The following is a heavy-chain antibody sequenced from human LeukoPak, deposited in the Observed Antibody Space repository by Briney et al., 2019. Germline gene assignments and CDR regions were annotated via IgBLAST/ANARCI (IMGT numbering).Heavy chain of an antibody. CDR2: ISGSGGST. Sequence: GGSLRLPCAASGFTLSSYAMSWVRQAPGKGLEWVSAISGSGGSTYYADSVKGRFTISRDSSKNTLYLQMNSLRAEDTAVYYCAKGPYGRNFDWLYTFDYWGQGTLVTVSS. CDR3: AKGPYGRNFDWLYTFDY. D-gene: IGHD3-9*01. V-gene: IGHV3-23*01. J-gene: IGHJ4*02. CDR1: GFTLSSYA.